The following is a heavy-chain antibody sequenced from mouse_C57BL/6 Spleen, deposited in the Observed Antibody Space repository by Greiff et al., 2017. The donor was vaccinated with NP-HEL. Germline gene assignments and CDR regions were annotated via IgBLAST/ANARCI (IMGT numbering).Heavy chain of an antibody. CDR3: ARGNYSSSWFAY. Sequence: QVQLKQPGAELVRPGTSVKLSCKASGYTFTSYWMHWVKQRPGQGLEWIGVIDPSDSYTNYNQKFKGKATLTVDTSSSTAYMQLSSLTSEDSAVYYCARGNYSSSWFAYWGQGTLVTVSA. CDR2: IDPSDSYT. V-gene: IGHV1-59*01. CDR1: GYTFTSYW. D-gene: IGHD2-12*01. J-gene: IGHJ3*01.